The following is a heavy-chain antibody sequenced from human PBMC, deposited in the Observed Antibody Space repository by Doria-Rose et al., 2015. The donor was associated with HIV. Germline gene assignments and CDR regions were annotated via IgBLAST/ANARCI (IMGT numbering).Heavy chain of an antibody. V-gene: IGHV2-26*01. J-gene: IGHJ4*02. Sequence: QVTLKEPGPVLVKPTETLTLTCTVSGVSLSSPGMGVSWIRQPPGKALEWLAYIFSDDERSYKTSLKSRLTISTGTSKSQVVLTMTDMDPVDTATYYCARIKSSRWYHKYYFDFWGQGTLVIVSA. CDR3: ARIKSSRWYHKYYFDF. CDR2: IFSDDER. CDR1: GVSLSSPGMG. D-gene: IGHD6-13*01.